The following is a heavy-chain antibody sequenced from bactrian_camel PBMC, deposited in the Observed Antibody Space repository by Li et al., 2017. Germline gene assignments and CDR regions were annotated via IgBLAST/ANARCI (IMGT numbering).Heavy chain of an antibody. CDR3: TYSLNYHSIYGIRLYEFNH. Sequence: QLVESGGGLVQPGGSLRVSCAVSGLTFDDSDIGWYRQAPGNECEVVSYISDNVTTHYADSVKGRFTISRDNAKNTVYLQVDSLRSEDTALYYCTYSLNYHSIYGIRLYEFNHWGQGTQVTVS. CDR2: ISDNVTT. D-gene: IGHD4*01. V-gene: IGHV3S61*01. J-gene: IGHJ4*01. CDR1: GLTFDDSD.